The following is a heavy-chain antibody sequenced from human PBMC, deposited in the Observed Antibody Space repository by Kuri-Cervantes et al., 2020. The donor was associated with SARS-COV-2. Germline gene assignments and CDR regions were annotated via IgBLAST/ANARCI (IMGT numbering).Heavy chain of an antibody. D-gene: IGHD6-19*01. V-gene: IGHV5-10-1*01. CDR3: ARRGYGSVWYEGDLEY. Sequence: GGSLRLSCKGSGYSFTSYWISWVRQMPGKGLEWMGRIDPSDSYTNYSPSIQGHVTISADKSISTAYLQWSSLKASDTAMYYCARRGYGSVWYEGDLEYWGHGTLVNVAS. CDR1: GYSFTSYW. CDR2: IDPSDSYT. J-gene: IGHJ4*01.